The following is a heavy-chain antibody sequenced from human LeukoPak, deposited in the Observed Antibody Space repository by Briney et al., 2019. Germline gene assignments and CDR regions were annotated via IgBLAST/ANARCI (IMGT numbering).Heavy chain of an antibody. V-gene: IGHV3-7*01. J-gene: IGHJ4*02. D-gene: IGHD3-3*01. CDR2: INQDGSET. Sequence: GRSLRLSCAASGYTFSNYWMSWVCRAPGKGLEWVANINQDGSETYYVDSVRGRFTISRDNAQNSLYLQMNSLRAADSAVYYCVREFWGAYRVDFFDFWGQGILVTVSS. CDR1: GYTFSNYW. CDR3: VREFWGAYRVDFFDF.